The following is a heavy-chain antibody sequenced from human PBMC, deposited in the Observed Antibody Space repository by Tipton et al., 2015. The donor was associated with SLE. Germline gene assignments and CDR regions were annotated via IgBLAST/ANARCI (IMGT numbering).Heavy chain of an antibody. V-gene: IGHV3-7*01. CDR3: LGGSQPA. Sequence: WIRQAPGKGLEWVANIKPDGTEEYYVDSVKGRFTISRDNAKNSLYLQMNSLRAEDTAVYYCLGGSQPAWGQGTLVTVSS. CDR2: IKPDGTEE. D-gene: IGHD3-3*01. J-gene: IGHJ5*02.